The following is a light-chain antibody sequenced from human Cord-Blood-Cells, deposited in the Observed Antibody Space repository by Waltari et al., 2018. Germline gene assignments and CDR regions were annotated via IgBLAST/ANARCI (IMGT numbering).Light chain of an antibody. CDR1: QSVSSY. V-gene: IGKV3-11*01. CDR2: DAS. Sequence: EIVLTQSPATLSLSPGARATLSCRASQSVSSYLAWYQQKPGQAPRLLIYDASNRATGIPARFSGSVSGTDFTYSISSPGPKDFAVDYCQQRSNLPTFGASTKVEIK. J-gene: IGKJ4*02. CDR3: QQRSNLPT.